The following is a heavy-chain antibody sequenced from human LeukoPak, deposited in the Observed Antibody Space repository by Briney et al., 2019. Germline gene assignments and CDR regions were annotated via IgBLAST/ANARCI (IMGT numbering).Heavy chain of an antibody. D-gene: IGHD6-13*01. J-gene: IGHJ4*02. CDR2: IYPGDSDT. V-gene: IGHV5-51*01. Sequence: GESLKISCKGSGYSFTSYWIGWVRQMPGKSLELIGIIYPGDSDTRYSPSFQGQVTISADKSISTAYLQWSSLKASDTAMYYCARRGSLSSSWYPDYWGQGTLVTVSS. CDR1: GYSFTSYW. CDR3: ARRGSLSSSWYPDY.